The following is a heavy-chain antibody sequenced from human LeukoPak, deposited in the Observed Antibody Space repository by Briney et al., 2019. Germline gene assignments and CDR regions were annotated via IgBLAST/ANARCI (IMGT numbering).Heavy chain of an antibody. Sequence: GGSLRLSCAASGFTVNTNYMNWVRQAPGKGLEWVSVIYSDGTTVYADSVEGRFTISRDNSKNTLFLQMNNLRAEDTAVYYCATDDVTTGTKTALGYWGQGTLVTVSS. D-gene: IGHD1-1*01. CDR1: GFTVNTNY. CDR3: ATDDVTTGTKTALGY. J-gene: IGHJ4*02. CDR2: IYSDGTT. V-gene: IGHV3-53*01.